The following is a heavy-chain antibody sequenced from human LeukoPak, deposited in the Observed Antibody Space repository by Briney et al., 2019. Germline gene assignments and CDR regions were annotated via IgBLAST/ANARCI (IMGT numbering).Heavy chain of an antibody. CDR2: IHYSGRT. D-gene: IGHD3-10*01. CDR3: ARVTESDGSGRRHNSYYYYMDV. Sequence: WETLSLPRSVCGGSLRSHFGSCIRAPPGKGLEWIGYIHYSGRTIYTPSLKSRVTISVDMSKNQFSLKLSSVTAADTAVCNCARVTESDGSGRRHNSYYYYMDVWGKGTTVTIPS. J-gene: IGHJ6*03. V-gene: IGHV4-59*11. CDR1: GGSLRSHF.